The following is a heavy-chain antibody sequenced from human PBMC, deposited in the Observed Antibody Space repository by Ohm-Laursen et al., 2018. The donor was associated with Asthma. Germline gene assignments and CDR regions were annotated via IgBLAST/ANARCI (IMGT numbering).Heavy chain of an antibody. D-gene: IGHD5-24*01. J-gene: IGHJ4*02. V-gene: IGHV4-31*03. CDR3: ARGHGYNLY. CDR1: GDSFSGGTYY. Sequence: TLSLTCSVSGDSFSGGTYYWGWIRQLPGKGLEWIGYIDYGGSTFNNPSLESRITISVVTSKNQISLRLSSVTAADTAVYYCARGHGYNLYWGQGTLVTVSS. CDR2: IDYGGST.